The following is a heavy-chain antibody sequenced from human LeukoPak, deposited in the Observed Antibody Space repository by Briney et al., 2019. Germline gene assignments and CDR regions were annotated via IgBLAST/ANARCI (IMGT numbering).Heavy chain of an antibody. D-gene: IGHD3-10*01. CDR1: GITLSSYA. CDR3: AKGTVITMDPNFDY. V-gene: IGHV3-23*01. CDR2: ISGSGSGT. Sequence: GGSLRLSCAASGITLSSYAMNWVRQAPGKGLEWVSGISGSGSGTYYAHSAKGRFTIFRDNSKNTLYLQMNSLRAEDTAVYYCAKGTVITMDPNFDYWGQGTLVTVSS. J-gene: IGHJ4*02.